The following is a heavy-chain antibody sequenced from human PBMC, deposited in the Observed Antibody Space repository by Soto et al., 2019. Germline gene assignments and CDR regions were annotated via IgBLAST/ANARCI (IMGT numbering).Heavy chain of an antibody. CDR1: GGSISSGDYY. CDR2: IYYSGST. Sequence: PSETLSLTCTVSGGSISSGDYYWSWIRQPPGKGLEWIGYIYYSGSTYYNPSLKSRVTISVDTSKNQFSLKLSSVTAADTAVYYCARVGLGYGDYYGMDVWGQGTTVTVS. D-gene: IGHD4-17*01. J-gene: IGHJ6*02. CDR3: ARVGLGYGDYYGMDV. V-gene: IGHV4-30-4*01.